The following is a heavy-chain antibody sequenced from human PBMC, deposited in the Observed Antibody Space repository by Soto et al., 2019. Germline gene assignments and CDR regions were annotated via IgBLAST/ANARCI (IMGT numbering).Heavy chain of an antibody. CDR2: ISYDGSNK. CDR3: ARDLGSIAAAGTTDIDY. D-gene: IGHD6-13*01. CDR1: GFTFSSYA. Sequence: VQLVESGGGLVQPGGSLRLSCAASGFTFSSYAMHWVRQAPGKGLEWVAVISYDGSNKYYADSVKGRFTISRDNSKNTLYLQMNSLRAEDTAVYYCARDLGSIAAAGTTDIDYWGQGTLVTVSS. V-gene: IGHV3-30-3*01. J-gene: IGHJ4*02.